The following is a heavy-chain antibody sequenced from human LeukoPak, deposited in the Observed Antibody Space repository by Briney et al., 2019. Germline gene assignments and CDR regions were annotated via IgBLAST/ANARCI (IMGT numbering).Heavy chain of an antibody. V-gene: IGHV4-34*01. Sequence: SETLSLTCAVYGGSFSGYYWSWIRQPPGKGLEWIGEINHSGSTNYNPSLKSRVTISVDTSKNQFSLKLGSVTAADTAVYYCARDYGSGSYYRTYYYMDVWGKGTTVTVSS. D-gene: IGHD3-10*01. CDR2: INHSGST. J-gene: IGHJ6*03. CDR3: ARDYGSGSYYRTYYYMDV. CDR1: GGSFSGYY.